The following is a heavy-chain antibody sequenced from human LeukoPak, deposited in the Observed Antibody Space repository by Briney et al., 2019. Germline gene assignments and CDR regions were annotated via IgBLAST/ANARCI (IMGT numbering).Heavy chain of an antibody. CDR2: INHSGST. Sequence: SETLSLTCAVYGGSFSGYYWSWIRQPPGKGLEWIGEINHSGSTNYNPSLKSRVTISVDTSKHQFSLKLSSVTAADTAVYYCATRTEVPAATGDWGQGTLVTVSS. J-gene: IGHJ4*02. V-gene: IGHV4-34*01. CDR1: GGSFSGYY. D-gene: IGHD2-2*01. CDR3: ATRTEVPAATGD.